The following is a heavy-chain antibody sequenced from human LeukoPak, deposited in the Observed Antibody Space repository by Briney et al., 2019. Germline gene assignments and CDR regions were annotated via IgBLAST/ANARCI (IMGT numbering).Heavy chain of an antibody. CDR1: GFTISSYW. Sequence: GGSLRLSCAASGFTISSYWMSWVRQAPGKGLEWVANIKQDGSEKHYVDSVKGRFTISRDNAKNSLYLQMNSLRAEDTAVYYCARDPSTMPFDYWGRGTLVTVSS. CDR3: ARDPSTMPFDY. CDR2: IKQDGSEK. V-gene: IGHV3-7*01. J-gene: IGHJ4*02. D-gene: IGHD2-2*01.